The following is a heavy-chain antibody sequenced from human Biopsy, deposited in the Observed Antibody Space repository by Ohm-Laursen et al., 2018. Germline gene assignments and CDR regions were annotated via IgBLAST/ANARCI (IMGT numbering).Heavy chain of an antibody. V-gene: IGHV4-59*01. CDR2: VYYTGST. Sequence: SDTLSLTWTVSGDSISSYYWSWIRQPPGKGLEWLGYVYYTGSTDYNPSLQSRVTISVDTSKNHFSLRLRSVTPADTAIYCARDRGYYSDRTVPGYFDLWGRGTLVTVSS. D-gene: IGHD3-22*01. J-gene: IGHJ2*01. CDR3: ARDRGYYSDRTVPGYFDL. CDR1: GDSISSYY.